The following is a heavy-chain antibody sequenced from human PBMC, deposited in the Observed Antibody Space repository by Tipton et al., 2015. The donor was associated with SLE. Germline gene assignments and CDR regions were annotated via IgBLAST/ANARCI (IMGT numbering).Heavy chain of an antibody. Sequence: TLSLTCTVSGGSISSYYWSWIRQPPGKGLEWIGYIYYSGSTNYNPSLKSRVTISVDTSKNQFSLKLSSVTAADTAVYYCARHGSLYSGSYYHYYYGMDVWGQGP. CDR2: IYYSGST. J-gene: IGHJ6*02. D-gene: IGHD1-26*01. CDR3: ARHGSLYSGSYYHYYYGMDV. CDR1: GGSISSYY. V-gene: IGHV4-59*08.